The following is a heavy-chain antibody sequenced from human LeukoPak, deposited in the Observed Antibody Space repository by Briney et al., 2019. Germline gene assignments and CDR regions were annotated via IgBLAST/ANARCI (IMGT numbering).Heavy chain of an antibody. CDR3: ARGGDYYDSSGTSGIDY. CDR1: GGSISSGDYY. CDR2: IYYSGST. D-gene: IGHD3-22*01. V-gene: IGHV4-30-4*01. Sequence: SETLSLTCTVSGGSISSGDYYWSWIRQPPGKGLEWIGYIYYSGSTYYNPSLKSRVTISVDTSKNQFSLKLSSVTAADTAVYYCARGGDYYDSSGTSGIDYWGQGTLVTVSS. J-gene: IGHJ4*02.